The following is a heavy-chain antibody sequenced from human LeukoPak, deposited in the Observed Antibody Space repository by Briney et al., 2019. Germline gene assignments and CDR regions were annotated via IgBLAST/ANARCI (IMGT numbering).Heavy chain of an antibody. J-gene: IGHJ4*02. CDR2: ISYDGSNK. CDR3: AKAGEPDYGDYGGGYYFDY. D-gene: IGHD4-17*01. Sequence: PGGSLRLSCAASGFTFSSYGMHWVRQAPGKGLEWVAVISYDGSNKCYADSVKGRFTISRDNSKNTLYLQMNSLRAEDTAVYYCAKAGEPDYGDYGGGYYFDYWGQGTLVTVSS. V-gene: IGHV3-30*18. CDR1: GFTFSSYG.